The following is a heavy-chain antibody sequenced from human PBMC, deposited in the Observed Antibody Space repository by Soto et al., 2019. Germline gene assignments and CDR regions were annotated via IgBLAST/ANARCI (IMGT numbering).Heavy chain of an antibody. CDR2: IISTGTSI. CDR3: ARNRGPGYFDY. V-gene: IGHV3-21*01. CDR1: GFDFSLFD. Sequence: GGSLRLSCAASGFDFSLFDIVWVRQAPGKGLEWVSFIISTGTSIYYAESVKGRFTIVRDNAKNSVYLQMNSLRAEDTAVYYCARNRGPGYFDYWGQGTLVTVSS. D-gene: IGHD3-10*01. J-gene: IGHJ4*02.